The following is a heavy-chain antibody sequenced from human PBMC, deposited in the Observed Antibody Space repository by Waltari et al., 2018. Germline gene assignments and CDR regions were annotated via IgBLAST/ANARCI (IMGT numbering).Heavy chain of an antibody. CDR3: ARAVATIRWPAFDY. D-gene: IGHD5-12*01. Sequence: QVQLQQSGPGLVKPSQTLSLTCAISGDSVSSNSAAWHWISQSPSRGLEWLGRTYYRSKWYNDYAVSVKSRITINPDTSKNQFSLQLNSVTPEDTAVYYCARAVATIRWPAFDYWGQGTLVTVSS. CDR2: TYYRSKWYN. CDR1: GDSVSSNSAA. V-gene: IGHV6-1*01. J-gene: IGHJ4*02.